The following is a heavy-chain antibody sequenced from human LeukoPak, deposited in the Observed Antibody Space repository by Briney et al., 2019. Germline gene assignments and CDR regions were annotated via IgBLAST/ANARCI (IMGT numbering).Heavy chain of an antibody. CDR3: ARVRGPLLWFGELPSNFDY. CDR1: GFTFSSYS. Sequence: GGSLRLSCAASGFTFSSYSMIWVRQAPGKGLEWVSYISSSSSTIYYADSVKGRFTISRDNAKNSLYLQMNSLRAEDTAVYYCARVRGPLLWFGELPSNFDYWGQGTLVTVSS. J-gene: IGHJ4*02. D-gene: IGHD3-10*01. CDR2: ISSSSSTI. V-gene: IGHV3-48*04.